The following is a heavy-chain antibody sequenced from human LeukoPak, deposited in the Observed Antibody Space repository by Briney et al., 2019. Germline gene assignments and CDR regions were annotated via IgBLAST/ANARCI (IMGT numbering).Heavy chain of an antibody. CDR1: GFIFRNYG. CDR3: VKDEDWEFGS. J-gene: IGHJ4*02. D-gene: IGHD3-9*01. Sequence: SGGSVRLSCEVPGFIFRNYGMHWVRRTPGKGLEWVAFIRSDGSDKYYADSVKGRFTISRDTSKNKLYLQMNGLRAEDTAPYYCVKDEDWEFGSWGQGTPVTVSS. V-gene: IGHV3-30*02. CDR2: IRSDGSDK.